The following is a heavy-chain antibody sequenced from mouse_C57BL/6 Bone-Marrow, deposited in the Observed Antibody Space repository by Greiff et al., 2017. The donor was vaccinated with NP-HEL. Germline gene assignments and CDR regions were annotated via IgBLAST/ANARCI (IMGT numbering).Heavy chain of an antibody. V-gene: IGHV3-8*01. CDR1: GYSITSDY. CDR2: ISYSGST. Sequence: EVNVVESGPGLAKPSQTLSLTCSVTGYSITSDYWNWIRKFPGTKLEYMGYISYSGSTYYNPSPKSRISITQDTSKNQYYLQLNSVTTEDTAAYDCAKGSSYLAWFAYWGQGTLVTVSA. J-gene: IGHJ3*01. D-gene: IGHD1-1*01. CDR3: AKGSSYLAWFAY.